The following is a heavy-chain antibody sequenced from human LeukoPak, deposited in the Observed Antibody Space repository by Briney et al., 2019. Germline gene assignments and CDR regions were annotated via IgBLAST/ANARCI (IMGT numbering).Heavy chain of an antibody. J-gene: IGHJ4*02. CDR3: ARLLSVLSGRYFDY. V-gene: IGHV4-39*01. CDR1: GGSISSSSYY. D-gene: IGHD2-15*01. CDR2: IYYSGST. Sequence: SETLSITCTVSGGSISSSSYYCGWFRQPPGKGLEWIGSIYYSGSTYYNPSLKSRVTISVDTPKNQFSLKLSSVTAADTAVYYCARLLSVLSGRYFDYWGQGTLVTVSS.